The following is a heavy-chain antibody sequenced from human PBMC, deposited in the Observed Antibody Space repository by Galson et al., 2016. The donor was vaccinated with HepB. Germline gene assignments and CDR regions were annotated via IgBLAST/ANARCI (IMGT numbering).Heavy chain of an antibody. D-gene: IGHD5-18*01. Sequence: SLTCTVSGGSISSSSSYWGWIRQPPGKGLEWIGNMYYSGSTYYKSSLKSRVAMSVDMSKNQFSLKLTSVTAADTAVYYCARHISRVDTAMVLWGQGTLVIVSS. V-gene: IGHV4-39*01. J-gene: IGHJ4*02. CDR1: GGSISSSSSY. CDR2: MYYSGST. CDR3: ARHISRVDTAMVL.